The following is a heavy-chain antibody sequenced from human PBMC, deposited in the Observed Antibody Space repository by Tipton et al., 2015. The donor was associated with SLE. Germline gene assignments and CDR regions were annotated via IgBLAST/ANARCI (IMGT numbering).Heavy chain of an antibody. CDR2: IYFSGST. CDR3: AVESRDYESTSYSDAFDI. D-gene: IGHD3-22*01. CDR1: GGSLSGHY. J-gene: IGHJ3*02. Sequence: TLSLTCRVSGGSLSGHYWSWIRQTPGMRLGWIGYIYFSGSTNYNPSFSGRVTISLDRSTDQVSLHLDAVTAADTAAYYCAVESRDYESTSYSDAFDIWGRGTTVVVSS. V-gene: IGHV4-59*11.